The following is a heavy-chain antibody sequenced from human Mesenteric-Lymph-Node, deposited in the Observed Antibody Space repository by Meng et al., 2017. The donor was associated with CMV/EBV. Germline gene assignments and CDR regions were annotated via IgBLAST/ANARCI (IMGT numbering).Heavy chain of an antibody. V-gene: IGHV3-74*01. D-gene: IGHD3-3*01. J-gene: IGHJ5*02. CDR2: INSDGSST. Sequence: GESLKISCAASGFTFSSYWMHWVRQAPGKGLVWVSRINSDGSSTSYADSVKGRFTISRDNAKNTLYLQMNSLRAEDTAVYYCARESVVTIFGVVISLNWFDPWGQGTLVTVS. CDR1: GFTFSSYW. CDR3: ARESVVTIFGVVISLNWFDP.